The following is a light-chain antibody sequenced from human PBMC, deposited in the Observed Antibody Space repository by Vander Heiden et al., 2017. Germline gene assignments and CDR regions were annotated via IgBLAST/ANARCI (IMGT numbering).Light chain of an antibody. CDR3: YSTDSSGNHRV. CDR1: ALPKKY. CDR2: EDS. V-gene: IGLV3-10*01. J-gene: IGLJ2*01. Sequence: SYALTQPPSVSVSPGQTARITCSGDALPKKYAYWYQQKSGQAPVLVIYEDSKRPSGIPERFSGSSSGTMATLTISGAQVEDEADYYCYSTDSSGNHRVFGGGTKLTGL.